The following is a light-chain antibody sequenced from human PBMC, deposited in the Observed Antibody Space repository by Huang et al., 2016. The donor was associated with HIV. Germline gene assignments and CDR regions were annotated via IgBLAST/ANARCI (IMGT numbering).Light chain of an antibody. Sequence: IVMTQTPATLPVSPGGRATLSCKASQSVSSNLAWYQHKPGQAPRLIIYGSTTRATGVPSRFSGSGSGTDFTLTINGLQSEDFGIYYCQQYNNWHLTFGGGTKVE. CDR2: GST. CDR1: QSVSSN. CDR3: QQYNNWHLT. V-gene: IGKV3-15*01. J-gene: IGKJ4*01.